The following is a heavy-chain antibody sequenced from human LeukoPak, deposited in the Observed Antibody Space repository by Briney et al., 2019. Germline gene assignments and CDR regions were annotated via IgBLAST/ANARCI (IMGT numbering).Heavy chain of an antibody. CDR3: ARDRRDIVVVPAARPGDY. J-gene: IGHJ4*02. CDR2: ISAYNGNT. CDR1: GYTFTSYG. D-gene: IGHD2-2*01. V-gene: IGHV1-18*01. Sequence: ASVKVSCKASGYTFTSYGISWVRQAPGQGLEWMGWISAYNGNTNYAQKLQGRVTVTTDTSTSTAYMELRSLRSDDTAVYYCARDRRDIVVVPAARPGDYWGQGTLVTVSS.